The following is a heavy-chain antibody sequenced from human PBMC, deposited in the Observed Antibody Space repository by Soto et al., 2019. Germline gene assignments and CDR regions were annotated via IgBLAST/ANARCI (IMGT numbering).Heavy chain of an antibody. CDR2: ISGSGGST. D-gene: IGHD6-13*01. V-gene: IGHV3-23*01. CDR1: GFTFSSYA. Sequence: EVQLLESGGGLVQPGGSLRLSCAASGFTFSSYAMSWVRQAPGKGLEWVSAISGSGGSTYYADSVKGRFTISRDNSKNTLHLQMNILRAEDTAVYYCAKDEAAESTFDYWGQGTLVTLSS. CDR3: AKDEAAESTFDY. J-gene: IGHJ4*02.